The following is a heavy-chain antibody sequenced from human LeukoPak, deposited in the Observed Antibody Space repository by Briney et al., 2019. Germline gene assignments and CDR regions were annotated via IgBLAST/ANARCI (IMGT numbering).Heavy chain of an antibody. D-gene: IGHD3-22*01. V-gene: IGHV3-11*01. CDR1: GFTFNDYY. CDR3: ARVRYDSSGFYYGARYAFDI. J-gene: IGHJ3*02. Sequence: PGGSLRLSCAASGFTFNDYYMSWIRQAPGKGLEWVSYISSSGNTIYYADSVKGRFTISRDNAKKSLYLQMNSLRAEDTAAYYCARVRYDSSGFYYGARYAFDIWGQGTMVTVSS. CDR2: ISSSGNTI.